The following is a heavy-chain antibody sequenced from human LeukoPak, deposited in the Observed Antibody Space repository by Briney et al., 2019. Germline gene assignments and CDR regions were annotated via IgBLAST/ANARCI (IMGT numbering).Heavy chain of an antibody. Sequence: GGSLRLSCAASGFTFSNYEMNWVRQAPGKGLEWVSYISSSGTSIYYADSVKGRFTISRDNAKNSLYLQMNSLRAEDTAVYYCARDPYSGSYSAYYYYYMDVWGKGTTVTVSS. V-gene: IGHV3-48*03. CDR1: GFTFSNYE. D-gene: IGHD1-26*01. CDR2: ISSSGTSI. J-gene: IGHJ6*03. CDR3: ARDPYSGSYSAYYYYYMDV.